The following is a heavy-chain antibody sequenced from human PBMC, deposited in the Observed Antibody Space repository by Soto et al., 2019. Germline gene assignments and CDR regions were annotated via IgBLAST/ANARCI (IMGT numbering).Heavy chain of an antibody. CDR3: VRSRQMESGNDGGWDV. D-gene: IGHD1-1*01. Sequence: QVQLQESGSGLVKPSQSLSLTCTVSGVSLNTADTWWSWIRQSPGKGLEFIGYYHSGGSTYYDASFRSRVIISADTSNSQFSLKLSSVTVADTAVYFCVRSRQMESGNDGGWDVWGEGTTVTVSS. J-gene: IGHJ6*04. V-gene: IGHV4-30-4*01. CDR2: YHSGGST. CDR1: GVSLNTADTW.